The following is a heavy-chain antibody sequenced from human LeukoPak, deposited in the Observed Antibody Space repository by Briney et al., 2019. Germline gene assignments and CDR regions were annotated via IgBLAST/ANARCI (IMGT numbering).Heavy chain of an antibody. CDR1: GYSISSGYY. Sequence: SETLSLTCTVSGYSISSGYYWGWIRQPPGKGLEWIGSIYHSGSTYYNPSLKSRVTISADTSKNQFSLKLSSVTAADTAVYYCARSTYDYVWGSYRPPFDYWGQGTLVTVSS. CDR2: IYHSGST. CDR3: ARSTYDYVWGSYRPPFDY. V-gene: IGHV4-38-2*02. J-gene: IGHJ4*02. D-gene: IGHD3-16*02.